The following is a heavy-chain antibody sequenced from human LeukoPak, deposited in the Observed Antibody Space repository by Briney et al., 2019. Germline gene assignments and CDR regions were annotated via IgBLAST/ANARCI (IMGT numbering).Heavy chain of an antibody. CDR3: ARELAVAGTIFYFDY. Sequence: PGGSLRLSCAASGFTVSSNYMSWVRQAPGKGLEWVSVIYSGGSTYYADSVKGRFTISRDNSKNTLYLQMNSPRAEDTAVYYCARELAVAGTIFYFDYWGQGTLVTVSS. CDR2: IYSGGST. J-gene: IGHJ4*02. D-gene: IGHD6-19*01. CDR1: GFTVSSNY. V-gene: IGHV3-66*01.